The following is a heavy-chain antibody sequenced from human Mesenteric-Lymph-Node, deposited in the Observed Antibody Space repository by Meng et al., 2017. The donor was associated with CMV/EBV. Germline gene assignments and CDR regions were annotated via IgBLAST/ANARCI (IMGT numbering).Heavy chain of an antibody. Sequence: TCAVYGGSFSGYYWSWIRQPPGKGLEWIGEINHSGSTNYNPSLKSRVTISVDTSKNQFSLKLSSVTAADTAVYYCAREGGGELGTYYFDYWAQGTLVTVS. CDR3: AREGGGELGTYYFDY. J-gene: IGHJ4*02. D-gene: IGHD1-7*01. V-gene: IGHV4-34*01. CDR2: INHSGST. CDR1: GGSFSGYY.